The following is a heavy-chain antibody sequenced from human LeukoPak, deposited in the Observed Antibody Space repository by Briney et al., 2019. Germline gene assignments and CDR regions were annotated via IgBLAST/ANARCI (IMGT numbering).Heavy chain of an antibody. Sequence: PGRSLRLSCTASGYTFGDYAMSWFRQAPGKGLEWVGFIRSKAYGGTTEYAASVKGRFTISRDDSKSIAYLQMNSLKTEDTAVYYCARGHYGSGIHQGAFDIWGQGTIVTVSS. CDR1: GYTFGDYA. V-gene: IGHV3-49*03. J-gene: IGHJ3*02. CDR2: IRSKAYGGTT. CDR3: ARGHYGSGIHQGAFDI. D-gene: IGHD3-10*01.